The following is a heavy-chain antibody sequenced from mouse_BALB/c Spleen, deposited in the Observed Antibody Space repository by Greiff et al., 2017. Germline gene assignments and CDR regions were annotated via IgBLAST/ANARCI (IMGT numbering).Heavy chain of an antibody. J-gene: IGHJ3*01. V-gene: IGHV5-17*02. D-gene: IGHD4-1*02. CDR3: AREQLGAWLAY. CDR2: ISSCSSTI. CDR1: GFTFSSFG. Sequence: EVQLVESGGGLVQPGGSRKLSCAASGFTFSSFGMHWVRQAPEKGLVWVAYISSCSSTIYYADTVKGRFTISRNNPKNTLFLQMTNLRSEDTAMYYCAREQLGAWLAYWGQGTLVTVAA.